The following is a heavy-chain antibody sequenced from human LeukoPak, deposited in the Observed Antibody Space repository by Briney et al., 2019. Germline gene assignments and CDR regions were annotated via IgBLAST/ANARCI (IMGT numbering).Heavy chain of an antibody. CDR2: ISGSTTFM. Sequence: PGGSLRLSCAASGFTLSSYSMSWVRQAPGKGLEWVSSISGSTTFMYYADSVKGRFTISRDTAKNSLFLQMNSLRAEDTAVYYCARMYHAFDFWGQGTMVTVSS. CDR3: ARMYHAFDF. CDR1: GFTLSSYS. D-gene: IGHD2-2*01. J-gene: IGHJ3*01. V-gene: IGHV3-21*01.